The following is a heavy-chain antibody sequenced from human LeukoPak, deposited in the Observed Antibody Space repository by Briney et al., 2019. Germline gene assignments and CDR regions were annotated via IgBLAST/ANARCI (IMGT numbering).Heavy chain of an antibody. CDR1: GFTVSSNY. D-gene: IGHD3-10*01. Sequence: GGSLRLSCAASGFTVSSNYMSWVRQAPGKGLEWVSVIYSGGSTYYADSVKGRFTISRDNSKNTLYLQMNSLRAEDTAVYYCARDSRYYYGALGYWGQGTLVTVSS. V-gene: IGHV3-53*01. CDR3: ARDSRYYYGALGY. J-gene: IGHJ4*02. CDR2: IYSGGST.